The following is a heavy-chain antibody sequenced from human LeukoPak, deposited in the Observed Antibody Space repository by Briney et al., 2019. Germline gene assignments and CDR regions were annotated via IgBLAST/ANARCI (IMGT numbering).Heavy chain of an antibody. CDR3: ASGARYDILTGYYY. CDR2: ISSSGSTI. Sequence: GGSLRLSCAASGFTFSSYEMNWVRQAPGKGLEWVSYISSSGSTIYYADSVKGRSTISRDNAKNSLYLQMNSLRAEDTAVCYCASGARYDILTGYYYWGQGTLVTVSS. J-gene: IGHJ4*02. V-gene: IGHV3-48*03. CDR1: GFTFSSYE. D-gene: IGHD3-9*01.